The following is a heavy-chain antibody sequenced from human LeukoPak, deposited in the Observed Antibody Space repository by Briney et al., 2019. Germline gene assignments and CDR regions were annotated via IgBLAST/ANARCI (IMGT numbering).Heavy chain of an antibody. CDR1: GFTFSSYA. CDR3: AKDSGGYGLWDY. D-gene: IGHD5-12*01. CDR2: ISGSGGST. J-gene: IGHJ4*02. Sequence: GGSLRLSCAASGFTFSSYAMSWVRQAPGKGLEWVSAISGSGGSTYYEDSVKGRFTISRDNSKNTLYLQMNSLRAEDTAVYYCAKDSGGYGLWDYWGQGTLVTVSS. V-gene: IGHV3-23*01.